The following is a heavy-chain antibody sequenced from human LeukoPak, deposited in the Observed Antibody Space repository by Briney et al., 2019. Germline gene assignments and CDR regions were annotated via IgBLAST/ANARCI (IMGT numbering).Heavy chain of an antibody. Sequence: GGSLRLSCAASGFTFSSHDMHWVRQATGKGLEWVSAIGTAGDTYYLGSVEGRFTISRENAKDSLYLQMNSLRAGDTAVYYCARGWSNGMDVWGQGTTVTVSS. CDR1: GFTFSSHD. CDR3: ARGWSNGMDV. V-gene: IGHV3-13*01. CDR2: IGTAGDT. D-gene: IGHD6-19*01. J-gene: IGHJ6*02.